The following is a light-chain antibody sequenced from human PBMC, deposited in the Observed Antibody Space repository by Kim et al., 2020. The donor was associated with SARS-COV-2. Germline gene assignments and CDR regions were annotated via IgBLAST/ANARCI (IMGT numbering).Light chain of an antibody. CDR1: QGISTY. CDR2: AAP. J-gene: IGKJ2*01. Sequence: DIQMTQSPSSLSASVGDRVTITCRASQGISTYLAWYQQKPGKVPKLLIYAAPALQSGVPSRFGGSGSGTDFTLTISSLQPEDVATYYCQKYNTVPYTFGQGTKLEI. V-gene: IGKV1-27*01. CDR3: QKYNTVPYT.